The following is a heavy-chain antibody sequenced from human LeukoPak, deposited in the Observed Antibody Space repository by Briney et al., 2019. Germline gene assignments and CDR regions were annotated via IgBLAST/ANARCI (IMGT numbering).Heavy chain of an antibody. Sequence: GGPLRLSCAASGFTFSTYWMSWVRQAPGKGLEWVANINQDESKKYYVDSVKGRFTISRDNAKNSLYLQMNSLRAEDTAVYYCARVRVSSYYGMDIWGQGATVTVSS. CDR1: GFTFSTYW. CDR2: INQDESKK. CDR3: ARVRVSSYYGMDI. V-gene: IGHV3-7*05. J-gene: IGHJ6*02. D-gene: IGHD2/OR15-2a*01.